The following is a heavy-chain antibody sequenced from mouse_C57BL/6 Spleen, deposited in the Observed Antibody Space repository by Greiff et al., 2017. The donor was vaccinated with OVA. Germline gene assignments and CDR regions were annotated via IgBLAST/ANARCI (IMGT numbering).Heavy chain of an antibody. J-gene: IGHJ1*03. CDR3: AREGGTYDYDGYFDV. CDR1: GYTFTDYY. D-gene: IGHD2-4*01. Sequence: VQLQQSGPELVKPGASVKISCKASGYTFTDYYMNWVKQSHGKSLEWIGDINPNNGGTSYNQKFKGKATLTVDKSSSTAYMELRSLTSEDSAVYYCAREGGTYDYDGYFDVWGTGTTVTDSS. CDR2: INPNNGGT. V-gene: IGHV1-26*01.